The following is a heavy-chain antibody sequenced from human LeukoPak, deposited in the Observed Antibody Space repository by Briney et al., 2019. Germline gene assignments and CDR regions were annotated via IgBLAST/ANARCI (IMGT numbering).Heavy chain of an antibody. V-gene: IGHV4-4*07. J-gene: IGHJ5*02. CDR3: ARGHLGLSP. CDR1: GGSISNYY. D-gene: IGHD3-10*01. Sequence: PAETLSLTCTVSGGSISNYYWTWLRQPAGKVLEWVGRIYTTGITRYSPSLNSRVTMSIATPQNQFSLKLSSVTAADTAVYYCARGHLGLSPWGQGTLVTVSS. CDR2: IYTTGIT.